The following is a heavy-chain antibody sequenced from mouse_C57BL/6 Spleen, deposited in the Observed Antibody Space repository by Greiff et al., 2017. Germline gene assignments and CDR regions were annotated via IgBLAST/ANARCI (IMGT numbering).Heavy chain of an antibody. J-gene: IGHJ2*01. CDR3: ARFGVTDYFDY. CDR2: IYPGDGDT. Sequence: VQLQQSGPELVKPGASVKISCKASGYAFSSSWMNWVKQRPGKGLEWIGRIYPGDGDTNYNGKFKGKATLTADKSSSTAYMQLSSLTSEDSAVYFCARFGVTDYFDYWGQGTTLTVSS. CDR1: GYAFSSSW. D-gene: IGHD2-2*01. V-gene: IGHV1-82*01.